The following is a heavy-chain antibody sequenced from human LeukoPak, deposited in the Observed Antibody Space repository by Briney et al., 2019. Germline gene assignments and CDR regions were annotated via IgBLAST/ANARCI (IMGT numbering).Heavy chain of an antibody. V-gene: IGHV1-69*13. D-gene: IGHD6-19*01. J-gene: IGHJ4*02. Sequence: ASVKVSCKASGGTFSSYAISWVRQAPGQGLEWMGGIIPIFGTANHAQKFQGRVTITADESTSTAYMELSSLRSEDTAVYYCARDLSGEFDYWGQGTLVTVSS. CDR2: IIPIFGTA. CDR3: ARDLSGEFDY. CDR1: GGTFSSYA.